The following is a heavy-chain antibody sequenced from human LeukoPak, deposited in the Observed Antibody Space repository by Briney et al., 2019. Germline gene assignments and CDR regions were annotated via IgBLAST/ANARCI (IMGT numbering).Heavy chain of an antibody. CDR1: GGSFSGYY. V-gene: IGHV4-34*01. Sequence: SETLSLTCAVYGGSFSGYYCSWIRQPPGKGLEWIGEINHSGSTNYNPSLKSRVTISVDTSKNQFSLKLSSVTAADTAVYYCARGTSYYDFWSGNSNWFDPWGQGTLVTVSS. CDR2: INHSGST. D-gene: IGHD3-3*01. J-gene: IGHJ5*02. CDR3: ARGTSYYDFWSGNSNWFDP.